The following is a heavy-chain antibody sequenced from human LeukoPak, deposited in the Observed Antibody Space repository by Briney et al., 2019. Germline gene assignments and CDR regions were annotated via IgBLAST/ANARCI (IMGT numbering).Heavy chain of an antibody. D-gene: IGHD2-2*01. CDR1: GGTFSSYA. CDR2: IIPIFGIV. CDR3: ARDVVVPAAIPFDY. V-gene: IGHV1-69*04. Sequence: GASVKVSCKASGGTFSSYAISWVRQAPGQGLEWMGRIIPIFGIVNYAQKFQGRVTITADKSTSTAYMELSSLRSEDTAVYYCARDVVVPAAIPFDYWGQGTLVTVSS. J-gene: IGHJ4*02.